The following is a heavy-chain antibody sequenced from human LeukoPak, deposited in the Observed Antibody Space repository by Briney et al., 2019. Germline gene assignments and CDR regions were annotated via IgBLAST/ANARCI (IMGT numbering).Heavy chain of an antibody. CDR1: GFTFSSYG. J-gene: IGHJ5*02. CDR3: ATDILVVVAATQGDL. V-gene: IGHV3-48*04. D-gene: IGHD2-15*01. CDR2: ISSSGNTI. Sequence: PGGSLRLSCAASGFTFSSYGMHWVRQAPGKGLEWVSYISSSGNTIYYADSVKGRFTISRDNAKNSLFLQMNSLRAEDTAVYYCATDILVVVAATQGDLWGQGTLVTVSS.